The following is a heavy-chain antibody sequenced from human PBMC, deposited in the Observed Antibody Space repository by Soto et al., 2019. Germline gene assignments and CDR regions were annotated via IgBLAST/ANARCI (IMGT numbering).Heavy chain of an antibody. J-gene: IGHJ1*01. Sequence: GSLRLSCAASGFTFSNYDMDWVRQAPGKGLEWVSYISSSSRTIYYADSVKGRFTISRDNAKNSLYLQMNSLRAEDTAVYYCARERYCSSTSCYVGYFQHWGQGTLVTVSS. CDR1: GFTFSNYD. CDR3: ARERYCSSTSCYVGYFQH. D-gene: IGHD2-2*01. V-gene: IGHV3-48*01. CDR2: ISSSSRTI.